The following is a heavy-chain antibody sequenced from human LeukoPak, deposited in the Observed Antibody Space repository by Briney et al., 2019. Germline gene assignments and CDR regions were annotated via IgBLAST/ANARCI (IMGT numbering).Heavy chain of an antibody. J-gene: IGHJ4*02. D-gene: IGHD6-13*01. V-gene: IGHV4-34*01. CDR3: ARRIYSSSWPFDS. CDR2: INHSGSN. Sequence: SETLSLTCAVYGGSFSGYYWSWIRQPPGKGLEWIGEINHSGSNNYNSSLKSRVTISVDTSKNQFSLKVSSVTAADTAVYYCARRIYSSSWPFDSWGQGTLVSVSS. CDR1: GGSFSGYY.